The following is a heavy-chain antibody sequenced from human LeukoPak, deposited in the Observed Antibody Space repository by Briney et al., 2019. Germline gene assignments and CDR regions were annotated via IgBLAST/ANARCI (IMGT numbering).Heavy chain of an antibody. CDR3: ARGPKGGCSSTSCYPNYYYYGMDV. D-gene: IGHD2-2*01. CDR1: GGSFSCYY. Sequence: SETLSLTCAVYGGSFSCYYWSWIRQPPGEGREWIGEINDGESTNYNPSLKRRVTISVDTSKNQFSLKLSSVTAADTAVYYCARGPKGGCSSTSCYPNYYYYGMDVWGQGTTVNVSS. J-gene: IGHJ6*01. V-gene: IGHV4-34*01. CDR2: INDGEST.